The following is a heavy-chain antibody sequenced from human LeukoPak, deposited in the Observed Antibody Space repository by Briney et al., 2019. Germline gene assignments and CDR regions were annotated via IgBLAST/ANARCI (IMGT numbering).Heavy chain of an antibody. V-gene: IGHV3-48*04. Sequence: GSLRLSCAASGFTFSSYSMNWVRQAPGKGLEWVSYISSSSSTIYYADSVKGRFTISRDNSKNSLYLQMNSLRTEDTALYYCAKAAAGTFVVDYWGQGTLVTVSS. CDR2: ISSSSSTI. D-gene: IGHD6-13*01. CDR3: AKAAAGTFVVDY. J-gene: IGHJ4*02. CDR1: GFTFSSYS.